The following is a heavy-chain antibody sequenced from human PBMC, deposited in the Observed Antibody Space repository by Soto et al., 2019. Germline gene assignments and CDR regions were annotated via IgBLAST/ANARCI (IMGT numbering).Heavy chain of an antibody. CDR1: GFTFRDYA. CDR2: IRSNIYDGTT. D-gene: IGHD2-15*01. CDR3: TRVSPDCSDGSCYPLN. J-gene: IGHJ4*02. Sequence: EVQLVESGGGLVEPGRSLRLSCMASGFTFRDYAISWFRQAPGEGLQWVSFIRSNIYDGTTEYAASVEGRFTISRDDSNTIAYLQMNSLKIEGTGVYYCTRVSPDCSDGSCYPLNWGQGTLVTVSS. V-gene: IGHV3-49*03.